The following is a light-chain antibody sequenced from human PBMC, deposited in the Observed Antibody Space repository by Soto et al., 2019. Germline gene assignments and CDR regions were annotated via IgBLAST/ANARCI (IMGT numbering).Light chain of an antibody. CDR3: QQLNSYPRLT. Sequence: DIQLTQSPSFMSASVQDRVTITCRARQGISSYLAWYQQKPGKAPKLLIYAASTLPSGVPSRFSGSGSGTEFTLTLSSLQPEDFATYYCQQLNSYPRLTLGGGTKVEMK. CDR1: QGISSY. J-gene: IGKJ4*01. CDR2: AAS. V-gene: IGKV1-9*01.